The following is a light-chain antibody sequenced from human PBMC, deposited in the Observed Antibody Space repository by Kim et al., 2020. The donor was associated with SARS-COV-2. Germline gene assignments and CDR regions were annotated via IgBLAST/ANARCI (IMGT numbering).Light chain of an antibody. V-gene: IGKV1-5*03. CDR2: GTS. CDR3: QQYAGYGTST. CDR1: QSIDRW. Sequence: DIQMAHTPSTLSASVGDRVTITCRASQSIDRWLAWYQQKPGEAPKLLIYGTSYLESEVPSRFSGSRSGTEFTLTISSLQPDDFVTYYCQQYAGYGTSTFGQGTKVDIK. J-gene: IGKJ1*01.